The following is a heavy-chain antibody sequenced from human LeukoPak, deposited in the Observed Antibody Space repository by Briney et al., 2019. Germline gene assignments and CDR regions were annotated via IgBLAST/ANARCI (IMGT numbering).Heavy chain of an antibody. CDR3: ARRCMSGYCSSGGPMDDY. CDR2: IYPADSDT. Sequence: GESLKISCKGSGYSFTRYWIGWVRQMPETGLEWMGVIYPADSDTTYNPSFQGQVTISVDRSIHTAYLQWSSLKASDTAMYYCARRCMSGYCSSGGPMDDYWGQGTLVTVSS. V-gene: IGHV5-51*01. CDR1: GYSFTRYW. D-gene: IGHD2-15*01. J-gene: IGHJ4*02.